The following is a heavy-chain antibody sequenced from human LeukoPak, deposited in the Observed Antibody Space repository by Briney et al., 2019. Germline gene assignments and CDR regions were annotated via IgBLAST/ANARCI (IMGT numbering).Heavy chain of an antibody. V-gene: IGHV3-23*01. J-gene: IGHJ4*02. CDR1: GFTFSSYG. D-gene: IGHD3-22*01. CDR3: AKDLVHYDGSGFYYVGYYFDY. Sequence: GGSLRLSCAASGFTFSSYGMSWVRQAPGKGLEWVSVISGNGDNINYADSVKGRFTISRDNSKNTLYLQMNSLRAEDTAVYYCAKDLVHYDGSGFYYVGYYFDYWGQGTLVTVSS. CDR2: ISGNGDNI.